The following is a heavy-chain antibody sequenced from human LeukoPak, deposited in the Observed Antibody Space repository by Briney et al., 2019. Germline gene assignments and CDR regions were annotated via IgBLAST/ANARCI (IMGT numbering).Heavy chain of an antibody. J-gene: IGHJ6*04. CDR3: SELIITMIAGA. CDR1: GFTFSSYS. V-gene: IGHV3-48*02. CDR2: ISSIVSTI. Sequence: PGGSLRLSCAASGFTFSSYSMNWVRQAPGEGLERGSYISSIVSTIYSAHSVKGRVTISRDNTKSSLYMQMYTLRDQDTPVYYSSELIITMIAGAWGKGDPVTISS. D-gene: IGHD3-22*01.